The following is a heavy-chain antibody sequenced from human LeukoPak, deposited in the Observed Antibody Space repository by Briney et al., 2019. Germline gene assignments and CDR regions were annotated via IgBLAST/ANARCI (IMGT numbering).Heavy chain of an antibody. CDR2: IWYDGSKK. D-gene: IGHD5-18*01. J-gene: IGHJ5*02. CDR1: GFTFSSHG. Sequence: QPGRSLRLSCAASGFTFSSHGMHWVRQAPGKGLEWVALIWYDGSKKNYADSVKGRFTISRDDSESTLYLQINSLRAEDTAVYYCAKDLSYGSNWFDPWGQGTLVTVSS. CDR3: AKDLSYGSNWFDP. V-gene: IGHV3-33*06.